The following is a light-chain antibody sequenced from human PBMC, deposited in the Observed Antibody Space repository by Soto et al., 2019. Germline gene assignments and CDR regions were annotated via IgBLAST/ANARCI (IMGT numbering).Light chain of an antibody. CDR3: QSYDSSLSAVV. V-gene: IGLV1-40*01. J-gene: IGLJ2*01. CDR1: SPNIGAGYD. CDR2: DNT. Sequence: QLVLTQPPSVSGAPGQRVTVSCTGGSPNIGAGYDVHWYQQLPGTAPKLLIHDNTNRPSGVPDRFSGSKSGTSASLAITGLQAEDEAYYYCQSYDSSLSAVVFGGGTKLTVL.